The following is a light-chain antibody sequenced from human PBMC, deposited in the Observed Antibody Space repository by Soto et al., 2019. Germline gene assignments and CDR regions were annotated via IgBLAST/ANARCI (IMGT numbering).Light chain of an antibody. Sequence: EIVLTQSPGTLSLSPGERATLSCRASQSFNSIYLAWYQQKPGQAPRLLIYGASSRATGIPDRFSGSVSGTDFTLTISRLEPEDFAVYYCQLYGVSSPRITFGQGTRLEIK. CDR1: QSFNSIY. J-gene: IGKJ5*01. CDR3: QLYGVSSPRIT. CDR2: GAS. V-gene: IGKV3-20*01.